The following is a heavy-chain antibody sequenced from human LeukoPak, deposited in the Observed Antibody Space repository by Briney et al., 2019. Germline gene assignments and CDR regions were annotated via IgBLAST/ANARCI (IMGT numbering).Heavy chain of an antibody. D-gene: IGHD3-10*01. CDR3: ARARWPMVRGVQVNWFDP. CDR1: GGTFSSYT. Sequence: SVKVSCKASGGTFSSYTISWVRQAPGQGLEWMGRIIPILGIANYAQKFQGRVTMTEDTSTDTAYMELSSLRSEDTAVYYCARARWPMVRGVQVNWFDPWGQGTLVTVSS. J-gene: IGHJ5*02. V-gene: IGHV1-69*02. CDR2: IIPILGIA.